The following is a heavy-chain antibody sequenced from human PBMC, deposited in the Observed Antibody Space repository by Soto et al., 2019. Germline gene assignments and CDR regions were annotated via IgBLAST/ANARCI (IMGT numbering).Heavy chain of an antibody. CDR2: MSNDGSDK. Sequence: QVQLVESGGGVVQPGRSLRLSCAASGFTFSGHGMHWVRQRQAPGKGLEWVAVMSNDGSDKNYVDSVKGRFTISRDNSENILYLQMNSLRAEDTAVYYCARGSSSGTMSYIIDPWGQGPLVTVSS. CDR1: GFTFSGHG. CDR3: ARGSSSGTMSYIIDP. V-gene: IGHV3-30*03. D-gene: IGHD3-10*02. J-gene: IGHJ5*02.